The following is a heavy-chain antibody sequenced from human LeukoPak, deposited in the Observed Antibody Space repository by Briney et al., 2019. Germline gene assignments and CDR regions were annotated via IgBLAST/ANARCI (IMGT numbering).Heavy chain of an antibody. CDR1: GGSISSYY. J-gene: IGHJ4*02. CDR3: ARATYYYDSSGYNVFDY. V-gene: IGHV4-59*12. Sequence: PSETLSLTCTVSGGSISSYYWSWIRQPPGKGLEWIGYIYYSGSTNYNPSLKSRVTISVDTSKNQFSLKLSSVTAADTAVYYCARATYYYDSSGYNVFDYWGQGTLVTVSS. D-gene: IGHD3-22*01. CDR2: IYYSGST.